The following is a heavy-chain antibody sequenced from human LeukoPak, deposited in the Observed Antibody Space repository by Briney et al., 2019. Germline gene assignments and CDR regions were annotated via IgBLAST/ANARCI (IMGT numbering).Heavy chain of an antibody. D-gene: IGHD2-2*01. V-gene: IGHV3-15*01. CDR2: IKSKTDGGTT. Sequence: GGSLRLSSAASGFTFSNAWMSWVRQAPGKGLEWVGRIKSKTDGGTTDYAAPVKGRFTISRDDSKNTLYLQMNSLKTEDTAVYYCTTESPIVVVPAASGNGYWGQGTLVTVSS. CDR3: TTESPIVVVPAASGNGY. J-gene: IGHJ4*02. CDR1: GFTFSNAW.